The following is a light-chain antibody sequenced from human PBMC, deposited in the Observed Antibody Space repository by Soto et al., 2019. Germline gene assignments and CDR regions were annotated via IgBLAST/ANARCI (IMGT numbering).Light chain of an antibody. CDR2: AAS. CDR3: QQSYSTPFT. Sequence: DIQMTQSPSSLSASVGDRVTITCRASQSISSYLNWYQQKPGKAPKLLIYAASSLQSGVPSRFSGSASGTYFTLSISSLQPEDFATYYCQQSYSTPFTFGPGTKVDIK. V-gene: IGKV1-39*01. J-gene: IGKJ3*01. CDR1: QSISSY.